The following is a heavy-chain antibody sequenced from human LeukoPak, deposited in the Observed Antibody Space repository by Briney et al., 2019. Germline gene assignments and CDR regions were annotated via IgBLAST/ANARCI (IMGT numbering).Heavy chain of an antibody. CDR1: GGSISSYY. CDR2: IYYSGRT. Sequence: NPSETLSLTCTVSGGSISSYYWSWIRQPPGKGLEWIGYIYYSGRTNYNPSLKSRVTISVDTSKNQFSLKLSSVTAADTAVYYCARNHLGDFDYWGQGTLVTVSS. J-gene: IGHJ4*02. V-gene: IGHV4-59*01. CDR3: ARNHLGDFDY.